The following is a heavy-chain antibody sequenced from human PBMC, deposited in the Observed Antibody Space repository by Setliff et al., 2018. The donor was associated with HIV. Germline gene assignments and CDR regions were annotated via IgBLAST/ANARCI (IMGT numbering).Heavy chain of an antibody. D-gene: IGHD5-18*01. CDR2: IDWDDDK. Sequence: TLTLTCTFSGFSLSTSGMCVSWIRQPPGKALEWLARIDWDDDKYYSTSLKTRLTISKDTSKNQVVLTMTNMDPADTATYYCARIRRGYSYGFVDYWGQGTLVTVSS. J-gene: IGHJ4*02. CDR3: ARIRRGYSYGFVDY. CDR1: GFSLSTSGMC. V-gene: IGHV2-70*11.